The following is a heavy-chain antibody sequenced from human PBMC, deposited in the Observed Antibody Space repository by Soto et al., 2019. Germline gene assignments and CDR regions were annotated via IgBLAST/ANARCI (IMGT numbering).Heavy chain of an antibody. Sequence: GGSLRLSCAASGFTFSSYTMNWVRQAPGKGLEWVSYISSSSSTIYYADSVKGRFTISRDNANNSLYLQMNSLRAEDTAVYYCAQLGGFDWLLYHAFEIWGQGTMVTVS. CDR1: GFTFSSYT. D-gene: IGHD3-9*01. J-gene: IGHJ3*02. CDR3: AQLGGFDWLLYHAFEI. CDR2: ISSSSSTI. V-gene: IGHV3-48*01.